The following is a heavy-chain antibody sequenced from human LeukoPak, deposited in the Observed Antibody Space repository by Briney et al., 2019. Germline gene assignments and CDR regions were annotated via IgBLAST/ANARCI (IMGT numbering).Heavy chain of an antibody. CDR3: ARAEDITGYSSSWYSRYFDY. CDR1: GFTFSSYS. D-gene: IGHD6-13*01. V-gene: IGHV3-21*01. CDR2: ISSSSSYI. Sequence: GGSLRLSCAASGFTFSSYSMNWVRQAPGKGLEWVSSISSSSSYIYYADSVKGRFTISRDNAKNSLYLQMNSLRAEDTAVYYCARAEDITGYSSSWYSRYFDYWGQGTLVTVSS. J-gene: IGHJ4*02.